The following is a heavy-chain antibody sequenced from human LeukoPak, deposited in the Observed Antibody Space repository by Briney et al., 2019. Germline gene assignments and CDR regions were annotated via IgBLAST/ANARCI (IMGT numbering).Heavy chain of an antibody. Sequence: SETLSLTCTVSGGSISSYSWSWIRQPPEKGLEWIGYIYYSGSTSSNPSLRSRLTISGDTSKNQFSLRLSSVTAADTAMYYCARDSGGAAGGSGMGYGFDIWGQGTMVTVSS. CDR2: IYYSGST. CDR1: GGSISSYS. D-gene: IGHD6-13*01. CDR3: ARDSGGAAGGSGMGYGFDI. J-gene: IGHJ3*02. V-gene: IGHV4-59*01.